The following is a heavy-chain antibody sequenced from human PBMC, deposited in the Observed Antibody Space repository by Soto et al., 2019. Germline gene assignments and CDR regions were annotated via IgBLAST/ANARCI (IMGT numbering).Heavy chain of an antibody. CDR1: GSTFTSYD. D-gene: IGHD3-10*01. V-gene: IGHV1-8*01. Sequence: GASVKVSCKASGSTFTSYDINWVRQATGQGLEWMGWMNPNSGNTGYAQKFQGRVTMTRNTSISTAYMELSSLRSEDTAVYYCARGYYGSGSYNNWFDPWGQGTLVTVSS. CDR3: ARGYYGSGSYNNWFDP. J-gene: IGHJ5*02. CDR2: MNPNSGNT.